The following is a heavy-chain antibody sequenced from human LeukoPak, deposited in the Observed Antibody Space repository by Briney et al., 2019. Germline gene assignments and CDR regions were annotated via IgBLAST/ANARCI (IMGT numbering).Heavy chain of an antibody. D-gene: IGHD1-26*01. Sequence: GGSLRLSCAASGFTFSSYAMSWVRQAPGKGLERVSAISGSGGSTYYADSVKGRFTISRDNSKNTLYLQMNSLRTEDTAVYYCAKEVEGEWELLSFWGQGTLVTVSS. CDR3: AKEVEGEWELLSF. J-gene: IGHJ4*02. CDR1: GFTFSSYA. CDR2: ISGSGGST. V-gene: IGHV3-23*01.